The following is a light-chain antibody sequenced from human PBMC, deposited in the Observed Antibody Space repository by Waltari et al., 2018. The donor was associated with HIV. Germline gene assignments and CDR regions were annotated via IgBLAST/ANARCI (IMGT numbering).Light chain of an antibody. Sequence: SSELTQPPSVSVSPGQTARITCSGDAFAQQYAYRNQQKPGQAPVLMLFQDTERPAGIPERFSGSSSWTTVALTINGVLSEDEADYYCQSAGSSGTYRVFGGGTKLTIL. CDR3: QSAGSSGTYRV. CDR1: AFAQQY. CDR2: QDT. J-gene: IGLJ3*02. V-gene: IGLV3-25*03.